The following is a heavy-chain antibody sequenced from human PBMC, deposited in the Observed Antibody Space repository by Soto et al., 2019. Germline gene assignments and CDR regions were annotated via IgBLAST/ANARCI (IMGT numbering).Heavy chain of an antibody. D-gene: IGHD1-20*01. CDR2: VDYSGTA. CDR1: SGSISVTDVF. J-gene: IGHJ4*02. Sequence: SETLSLTCAVSSGSISVTDVFWGWVRQPPGKGLEWIGNVDYSGTAYFSPSLATRVTFHVDTSKNQFSLTLYSVTAADTAVYYCARITGRHLDYWGQGILVTVSS. CDR3: ARITGRHLDY. V-gene: IGHV4-39*01.